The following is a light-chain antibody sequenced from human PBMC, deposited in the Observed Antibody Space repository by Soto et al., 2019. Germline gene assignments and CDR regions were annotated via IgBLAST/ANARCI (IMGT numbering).Light chain of an antibody. CDR2: GAS. CDR3: QQYHTWPIT. CDR1: QGVSRK. V-gene: IGKV3-15*01. J-gene: IGKJ4*01. Sequence: DIVMTQSPATLSVAPGERVTFSCRASQGVSRKLAWYQHKPGQAPRLLISGASTGATGIPARFSGSGSRTEFTLTISSLQSEDCAIYYCQQYHTWPITFGGGTKVEIK.